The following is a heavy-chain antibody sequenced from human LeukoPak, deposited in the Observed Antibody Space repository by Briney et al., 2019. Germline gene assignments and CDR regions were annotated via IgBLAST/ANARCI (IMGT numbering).Heavy chain of an antibody. J-gene: IGHJ3*02. D-gene: IGHD4-23*01. Sequence: DPSETLSLTCAVYGGSFSGYYWSWIRQPPGKGLEWIGEINHSGSTNYNPSLKSRVTISVDTSKNQFSLKLSSVTAADTAVYYCARAGVLRWYPSRVGDAFDIWGQGTMVTVPS. V-gene: IGHV4-34*01. CDR1: GGSFSGYY. CDR2: INHSGST. CDR3: ARAGVLRWYPSRVGDAFDI.